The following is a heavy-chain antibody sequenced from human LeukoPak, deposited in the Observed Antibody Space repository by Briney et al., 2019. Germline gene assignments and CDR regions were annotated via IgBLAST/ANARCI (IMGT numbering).Heavy chain of an antibody. CDR3: ARTDPTYYYDSSGYSY. Sequence: ASVKVSCKASGYTFTSYGISWVRQAPGQGLEWMGWISAYNGNTNYAQKLQGRVTMTTDTSTSTAYMELRSLRSDDTAVYYCARTDPTYYYDSSGYSYWGQGTLVTVSS. D-gene: IGHD3-22*01. CDR1: GYTFTSYG. V-gene: IGHV1-18*01. CDR2: ISAYNGNT. J-gene: IGHJ4*02.